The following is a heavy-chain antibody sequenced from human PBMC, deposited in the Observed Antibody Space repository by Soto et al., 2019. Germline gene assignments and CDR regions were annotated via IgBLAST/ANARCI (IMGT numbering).Heavy chain of an antibody. CDR3: ASLLSSGYDSSGYMPGY. CDR2: INPSGGST. D-gene: IGHD3-22*01. Sequence: ASMRGFGTASGYTFTSYHMQWVRQPPAQGLEWMGIINPSGGSTSYAQKFQGRVTMTRDTSTSTVYMELSSLRSEDTAVYYCASLLSSGYDSSGYMPGYWGQGTLVTVSS. J-gene: IGHJ4*02. V-gene: IGHV1-46*01. CDR1: GYTFTSYH.